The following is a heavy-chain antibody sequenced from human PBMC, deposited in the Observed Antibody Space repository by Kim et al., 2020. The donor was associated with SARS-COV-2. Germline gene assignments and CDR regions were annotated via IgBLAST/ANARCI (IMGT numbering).Heavy chain of an antibody. CDR3: ARGNYHGMDV. V-gene: IGHV3-74*01. Sequence: STLNADSVKGRFTISRDNAKNTLYLQVNSLRAEDTAVYYCARGNYHGMDVWGQGTTVTASS. CDR2: ST. J-gene: IGHJ6*02.